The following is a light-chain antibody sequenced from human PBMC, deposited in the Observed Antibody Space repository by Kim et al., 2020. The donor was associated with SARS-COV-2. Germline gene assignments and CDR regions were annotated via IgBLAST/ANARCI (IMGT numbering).Light chain of an antibody. CDR1: QSVLYTSNNKNY. Sequence: RATINCRSSQSVLYTSNNKNYLAWYQQKPGQPPKLLIYSASTRESGVPDRFSGSGSGTDFTLTISSLQAEDVAVYYCQQYYSTPLTFGGGTKVEIK. J-gene: IGKJ4*01. CDR3: QQYYSTPLT. CDR2: SAS. V-gene: IGKV4-1*01.